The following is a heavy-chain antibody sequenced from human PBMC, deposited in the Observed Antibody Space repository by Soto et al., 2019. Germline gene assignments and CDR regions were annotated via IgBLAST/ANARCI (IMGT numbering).Heavy chain of an antibody. Sequence: GESLKISCKGSGYSFTSYWISWVRQMPGKGLEWMGRIDPSDSYTNYSPSFQGHVTISADKSISTAYLQWSSLKASDTAMYYCARRDGSYYGTDYGMDVWGQGTTVTVSS. J-gene: IGHJ6*02. CDR3: ARRDGSYYGTDYGMDV. D-gene: IGHD1-26*01. CDR2: IDPSDSYT. V-gene: IGHV5-10-1*01. CDR1: GYSFTSYW.